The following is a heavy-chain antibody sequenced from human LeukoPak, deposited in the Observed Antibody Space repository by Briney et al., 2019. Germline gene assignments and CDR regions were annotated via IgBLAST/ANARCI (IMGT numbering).Heavy chain of an antibody. CDR2: TYYRSKWYN. CDR3: ARDMDYYGSGNYYNSRWFDP. V-gene: IGHV6-1*01. Sequence: SQTLSLTCAISGDSVSNNSVAWNWIRHSPSRGLEWLGRTYYRSKWYNDYAVSVKSRITINPETAKNQFSLQLNSVTPEDTDVYYCARDMDYYGSGNYYNSRWFDPWGQGTLVTVSS. J-gene: IGHJ5*02. D-gene: IGHD3-10*01. CDR1: GDSVSNNSVA.